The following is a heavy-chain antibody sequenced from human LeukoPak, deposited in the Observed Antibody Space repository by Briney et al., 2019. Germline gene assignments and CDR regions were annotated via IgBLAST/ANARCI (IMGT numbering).Heavy chain of an antibody. V-gene: IGHV3-30*18. CDR3: AKDYDYGDYVYAFDI. Sequence: GGSLRLSCAASGFTFSSYGMHWVRQAPGKGLEWVAVISYDGSNKYYADSVKGRFTISRDNSKNTLYLQMNSLRAEDTAVYYRAKDYDYGDYVYAFDIWAKGQWSPSLQ. J-gene: IGHJ3*02. D-gene: IGHD4-17*01. CDR1: GFTFSSYG. CDR2: ISYDGSNK.